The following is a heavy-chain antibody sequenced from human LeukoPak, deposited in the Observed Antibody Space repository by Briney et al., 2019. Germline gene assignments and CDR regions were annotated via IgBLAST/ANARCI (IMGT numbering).Heavy chain of an antibody. V-gene: IGHV3-48*03. D-gene: IGHD6-19*01. CDR1: GFTFSSYE. CDR3: ANLIAVADAFDI. Sequence: PGGSLRLSCAASGFTFSSYEMNWVRQAPGKGLEWVSYISSSGSTIYYADSVKGRFTISRDNAKNSLYLQMNSLRAEDTAVYYCANLIAVADAFDIWGQGTMVTVSS. J-gene: IGHJ3*02. CDR2: ISSSGSTI.